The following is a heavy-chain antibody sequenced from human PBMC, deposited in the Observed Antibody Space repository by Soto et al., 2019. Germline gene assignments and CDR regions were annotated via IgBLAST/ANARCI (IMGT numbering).Heavy chain of an antibody. Sequence: GVSMRLSCAASGCHIVSNYRSWVSKTKGKGLEWVSVIYSGGSTYYADSVKGRFTISRDNSKNTLYLQMNSLRAEDTAVYYCARPAVVVVPAAMDDYYYYYYMDVWGKGTTVTVSS. CDR3: ARPAVVVVPAAMDDYYYYYYMDV. V-gene: IGHV3-66*04. CDR1: GCHIVSNY. J-gene: IGHJ6*03. CDR2: IYSGGST. D-gene: IGHD2-2*01.